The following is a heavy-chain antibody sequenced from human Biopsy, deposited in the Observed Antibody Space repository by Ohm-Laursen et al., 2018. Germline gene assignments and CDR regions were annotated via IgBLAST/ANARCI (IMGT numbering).Heavy chain of an antibody. Sequence: SQTLSLTCTVSGRSISSVWWSWIRQTPGKGLEWIGNVYYSWTTTYNPSLRSRVTISVDTSMNQISLRLQPVTAADTAIYYCTRATNSSGWPYFYFYGMDIWGQGTTVTVSS. D-gene: IGHD6-19*01. J-gene: IGHJ6*02. CDR2: VYYSWTT. CDR3: TRATNSSGWPYFYFYGMDI. V-gene: IGHV4-59*01. CDR1: GRSISSVW.